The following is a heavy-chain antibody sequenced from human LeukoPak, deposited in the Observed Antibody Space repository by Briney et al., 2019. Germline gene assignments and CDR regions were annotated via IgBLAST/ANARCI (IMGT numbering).Heavy chain of an antibody. J-gene: IGHJ4*02. D-gene: IGHD1-14*01. CDR2: IGPTGTDR. CDR1: GFTFSSCG. V-gene: IGHV3-21*01. CDR3: ATETIGRHYDY. Sequence: GGSLRLSCAASGFTFSSCGFNWVRQAPGKGLEWVSSIGPTGTDRYYADSVRGRFTISRDNAKNSMYPQMDSLRDEDTAVYYCATETIGRHYDYWGQGTLVTVSS.